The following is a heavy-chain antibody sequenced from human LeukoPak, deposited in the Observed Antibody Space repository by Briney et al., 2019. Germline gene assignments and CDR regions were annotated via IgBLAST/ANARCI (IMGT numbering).Heavy chain of an antibody. CDR3: ARGYCSGGSCYPLPFDY. J-gene: IGHJ4*02. D-gene: IGHD2-15*01. CDR2: IYTSGST. Sequence: SETLSLTCTVSGGSISNYYWSWIRQPAGKGLEWIGRIYTSGSTNYNPSLKSRVTMSVDTSKNQFSLKLSSVTAADTAVYYCARGYCSGGSCYPLPFDYWGQGTLVTVSS. CDR1: GGSISNYY. V-gene: IGHV4-4*07.